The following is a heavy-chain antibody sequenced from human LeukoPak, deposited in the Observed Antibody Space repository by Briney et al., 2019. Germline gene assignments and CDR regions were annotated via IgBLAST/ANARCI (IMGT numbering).Heavy chain of an antibody. Sequence: GGSLRLSCAVSGFTITSWSMNWVRQAPGKGLEWLSYISSGSSPIYYADSVKGRFTISRDDARNLVYLQMNSLRAEDTAVYYCTYLRTPYYNDKWLDPWGQGALVTVSS. CDR3: TYLRTPYYNDKWLDP. D-gene: IGHD3/OR15-3a*01. CDR2: ISSGSSPI. CDR1: GFTITSWS. V-gene: IGHV3-48*04. J-gene: IGHJ5*02.